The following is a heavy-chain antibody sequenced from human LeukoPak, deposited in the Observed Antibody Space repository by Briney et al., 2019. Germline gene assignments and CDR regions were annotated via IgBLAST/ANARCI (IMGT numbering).Heavy chain of an antibody. V-gene: IGHV1-46*01. CDR3: ATTYGSGPH. Sequence: ASVKVSCKASGYTFTSHHMHLVRQAPGQGLEWMGMIHPGSGSTTYAQKFQGRVTMTKDTSTSTVYMELSSLRSEDTAVYYCATTYGSGPHWGQGTLVTVSP. J-gene: IGHJ4*02. CDR1: GYTFTSHH. CDR2: IHPGSGST. D-gene: IGHD3-3*01.